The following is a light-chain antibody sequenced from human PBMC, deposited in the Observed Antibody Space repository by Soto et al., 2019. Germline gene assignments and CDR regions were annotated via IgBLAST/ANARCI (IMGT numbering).Light chain of an antibody. V-gene: IGLV1-44*01. CDR2: SND. CDR3: SSWDDSLNGVA. CDR1: TSNIGKYT. J-gene: IGLJ2*01. Sequence: QSVLTQAPSASGTPGQRVTFSCSGRTSNIGKYTVNWYQQLPGTAPKLLVHSNDQRPSGVPDRFYGSKSGTSASLAISGLQSEDEADYYCSSWDDSLNGVAFGGGTQLTVL.